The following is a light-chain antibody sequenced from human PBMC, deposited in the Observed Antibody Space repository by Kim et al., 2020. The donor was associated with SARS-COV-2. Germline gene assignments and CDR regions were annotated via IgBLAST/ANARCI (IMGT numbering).Light chain of an antibody. J-gene: IGKJ4*01. V-gene: IGKV1-5*01. CDR1: QNTSSW. CDR2: DAS. Sequence: ASVVDWVTIPRRASQNTSSWLAWYPPKPGTAPTRLVYDASSVESGVPSRFSDSGSGTESTLALRRLQPADFATYYCQQYNSYSLLTFGEGTRVEIK. CDR3: QQYNSYSLLT.